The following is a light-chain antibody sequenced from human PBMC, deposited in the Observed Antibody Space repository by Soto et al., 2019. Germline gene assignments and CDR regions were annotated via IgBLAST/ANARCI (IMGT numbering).Light chain of an antibody. Sequence: IVLTQSPGTLSLSPGGRATLSCRASQSVSSSYLAWYQQKPGQAPRLLIYGASSRATGIPDRFSGSGSGTDFTLTISRLDPEDFGVYYCQQYGSLPRTFGQGTKLVIK. CDR3: QQYGSLPRT. CDR2: GAS. V-gene: IGKV3-20*01. J-gene: IGKJ2*02. CDR1: QSVSSSY.